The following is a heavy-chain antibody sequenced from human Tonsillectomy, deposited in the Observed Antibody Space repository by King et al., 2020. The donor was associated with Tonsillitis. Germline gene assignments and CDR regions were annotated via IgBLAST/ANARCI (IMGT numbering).Heavy chain of an antibody. J-gene: IGHJ5*02. CDR1: GYTFINSW. CDR3: ARTSLGVWFDP. D-gene: IGHD3-16*01. V-gene: IGHV5-51*01. Sequence: VQLVESGAEVKKPGDSLKISCKGSGYTFINSWIAWVRQMPGKGLEWMGMIYIGDSDTRYSPSFRGHVTISADRSIKTAYLQWKSLKASDTAMYFCARTSLGVWFDPWGQGTLVAVSS. CDR2: IYIGDSDT.